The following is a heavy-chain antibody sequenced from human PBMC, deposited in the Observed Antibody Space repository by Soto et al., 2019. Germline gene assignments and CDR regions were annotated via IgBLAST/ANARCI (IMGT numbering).Heavy chain of an antibody. D-gene: IGHD3-10*01. V-gene: IGHV2-5*02. CDR3: AHRSELLWFGDAFDI. CDR1: GFSLSTSGVG. Sequence: QITLKESGPTLVKPTQTLTLTCTFSGFSLSTSGVGVGWIRQPPGKALEWLALIYWDDDKRYSPSLKSRLTITMDTSKNQVVRTMTNMDPVDTATYYCAHRSELLWFGDAFDIWGQGTMVTVSS. J-gene: IGHJ3*02. CDR2: IYWDDDK.